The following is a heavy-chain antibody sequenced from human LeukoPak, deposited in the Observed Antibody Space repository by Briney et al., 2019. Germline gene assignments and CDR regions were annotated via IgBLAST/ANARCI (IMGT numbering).Heavy chain of an antibody. CDR3: ARVGVQIVVVPAATTQTTYYYYMDV. V-gene: IGHV4-34*01. Sequence: SETLSLTCAVYGGSFSGYYWSWLRQPPGKGLEWIGEINHSGSTNYNPSLKSRVTISVDTSKNQFSLKLSSVTAADTAMYYCARVGVQIVVVPAATTQTTYYYYMDVWGKGNTVTVSS. D-gene: IGHD2-2*01. J-gene: IGHJ6*03. CDR2: INHSGST. CDR1: GGSFSGYY.